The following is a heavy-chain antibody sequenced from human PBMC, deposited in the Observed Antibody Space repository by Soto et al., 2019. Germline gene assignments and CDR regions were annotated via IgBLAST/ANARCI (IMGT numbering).Heavy chain of an antibody. CDR2: IYYSGST. Sequence: SETLSLTCTVSGGSISSSSYYWGWIRQPPGKGLEWIGSIYYSGSTYYNPSPKSRVTICVDTSKNQFSLKLSSVTAADTAVYYCEVTPPLLYPNWFDPWGQGTLVTVSS. CDR3: EVTPPLLYPNWFDP. J-gene: IGHJ5*02. V-gene: IGHV4-39*01. CDR1: GGSISSSSYY. D-gene: IGHD4-4*01.